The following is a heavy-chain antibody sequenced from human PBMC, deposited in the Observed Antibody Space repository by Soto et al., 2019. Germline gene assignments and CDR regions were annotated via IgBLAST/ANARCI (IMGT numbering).Heavy chain of an antibody. CDR2: ISHDGSRK. CDR3: AKDFSRGPSVLRGFDL. V-gene: IGHV3-30*18. CDR1: GFTFSSYG. D-gene: IGHD3-3*01. Sequence: QVQLVESGGSVVQPWTSLRLSCAASGFTFSSYGIHWVRQAPGKGLEWVALISHDGSRKEYAESQKGRFTISRDNSKNTVYLQMNSLTFEDTAVYFSAKDFSRGPSVLRGFDLWGQGTVVTVSS. J-gene: IGHJ3*01.